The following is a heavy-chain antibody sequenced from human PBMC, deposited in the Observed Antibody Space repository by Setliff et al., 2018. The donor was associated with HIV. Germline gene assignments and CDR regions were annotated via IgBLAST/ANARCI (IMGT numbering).Heavy chain of an antibody. D-gene: IGHD3-22*01. CDR1: GFTFSPYA. CDR2: IWADEITK. Sequence: HPGGSLRLSCAASGFTFSPYAIHWVRQAPGMGLEWVAMIWADEITKFYADSVKGRFTISRDNAKNSLYLQINSLRAEDTAVYYCARARGYYDSSGYYYWGQGTLVTVSS. V-gene: IGHV3-33*08. CDR3: ARARGYYDSSGYYY. J-gene: IGHJ4*02.